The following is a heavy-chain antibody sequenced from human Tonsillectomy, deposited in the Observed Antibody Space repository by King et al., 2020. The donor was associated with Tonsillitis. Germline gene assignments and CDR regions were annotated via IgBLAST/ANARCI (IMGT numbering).Heavy chain of an antibody. Sequence: QLVQSGGGVVQPGRSLRLSCAASRFTFSSYTMHWVRQAPGKGLEWVAGISYDGGNKYYADSVKGRFTISRDNSKSTLYLQMNSLRGEDTAVDYCARVLTGSTIDYWGQGTLVTVSS. CDR3: ARVLTGSTIDY. V-gene: IGHV3-30-3*01. CDR2: ISYDGGNK. D-gene: IGHD1-20*01. CDR1: RFTFSSYT. J-gene: IGHJ4*02.